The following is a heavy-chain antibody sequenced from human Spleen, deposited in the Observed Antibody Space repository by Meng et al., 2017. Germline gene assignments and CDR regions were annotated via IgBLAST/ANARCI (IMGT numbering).Heavy chain of an antibody. J-gene: IGHJ4*02. V-gene: IGHV1-18*01. D-gene: IGHD1-1*01. CDR1: GYTFTSYG. CDR2: ISGYNGNT. Sequence: VKPVECAAEVKEPGASVTGSCKASGYTFTSYGSSWVRQAPGQGLEWMGWISGYNGNTNYAQRLQGRVTMTTDTSTRTAYMELRSLRSDDTAVYYCARATTPDYWGQGTLVTVSS. CDR3: ARATTPDY.